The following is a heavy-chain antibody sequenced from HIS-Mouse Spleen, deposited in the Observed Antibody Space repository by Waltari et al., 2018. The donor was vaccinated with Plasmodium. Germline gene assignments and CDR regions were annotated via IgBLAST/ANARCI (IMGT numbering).Heavy chain of an antibody. CDR2: SDRAGCK. CDR1: GFTVSSNY. CDR3: AGWSSKYISSRYLFDN. Sequence: EVQLVETGGGLIQPGGSLRLSCAASGFTVSSNYMSWVRQAPGKGLGWVVGSDRAGCKRNAGTVKRRLTISRENCKDAVYQQMEGVGVEEMALYYCAGWSSKYISSRYLFDNRGKGTLVTVSS. D-gene: IGHD6-13*01. J-gene: IGHJ4*02. V-gene: IGHV3-53*02.